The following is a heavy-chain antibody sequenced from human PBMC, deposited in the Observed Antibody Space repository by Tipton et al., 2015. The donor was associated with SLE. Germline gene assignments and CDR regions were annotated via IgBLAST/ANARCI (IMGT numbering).Heavy chain of an antibody. D-gene: IGHD2/OR15-2a*01. V-gene: IGHV4-34*01. J-gene: IGHJ2*01. CDR1: GGSFSGYY. Sequence: TLSLTCAVYGGSFSGYYWSWIRQPPGKGLEWIGEIDHSGSTNYNPSLKSQVTISVDTSKNQFSLKVKSVTAADTAVYYCARQNFYFDLWGRGTLVTVSS. CDR2: IDHSGST. CDR3: ARQNFYFDL.